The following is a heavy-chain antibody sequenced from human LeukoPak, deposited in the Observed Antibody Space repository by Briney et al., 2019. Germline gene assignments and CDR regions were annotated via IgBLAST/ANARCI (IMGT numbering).Heavy chain of an antibody. Sequence: SETLSLTCTVSGGSISSYYWSWIRQPPEKGLEWIGYIYYSGSTNYNPSLKSRVAISVDTSKNQFSLKLSSVTAADTAVYYCASPPYSSGWYYFDYWGQGTLVTVSS. V-gene: IGHV4-59*08. CDR1: GGSISSYY. D-gene: IGHD6-19*01. CDR3: ASPPYSSGWYYFDY. J-gene: IGHJ4*02. CDR2: IYYSGST.